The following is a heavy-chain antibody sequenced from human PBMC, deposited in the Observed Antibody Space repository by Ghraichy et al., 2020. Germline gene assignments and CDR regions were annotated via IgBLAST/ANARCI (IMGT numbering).Heavy chain of an antibody. CDR2: ISGNDGNT. D-gene: IGHD6-19*01. Sequence: GESLNISCAASGFTFSSYAMSWVRQAPGKGLEWVSGISGNDGNTYYADSVKGRFTISRDNSKNTLYLQMNSLRAEDTAVYYCAKNPTSDWPYYFHYWGQGTLVTVSS. CDR1: GFTFSSYA. J-gene: IGHJ4*02. CDR3: AKNPTSDWPYYFHY. V-gene: IGHV3-23*01.